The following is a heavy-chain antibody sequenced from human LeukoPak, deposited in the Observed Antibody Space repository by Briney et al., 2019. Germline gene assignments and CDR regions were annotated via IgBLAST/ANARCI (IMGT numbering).Heavy chain of an antibody. CDR2: INPNSGGT. V-gene: IGHV1-2*02. D-gene: IGHD6-19*01. J-gene: IGHJ4*02. CDR3: AREKGPIAVAAPRLDY. Sequence: ASVKVSCKASEYTFTSYYMHWVRQAPGQGLEWMGWINPNSGGTSYAQKFQGRVTMTRDTSSSTAYMELSRLRSEDTAVYYCAREKGPIAVAAPRLDYWGQGTLVTVSS. CDR1: EYTFTSYY.